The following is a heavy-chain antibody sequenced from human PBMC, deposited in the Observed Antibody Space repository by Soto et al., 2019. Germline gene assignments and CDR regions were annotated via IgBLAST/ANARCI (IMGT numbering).Heavy chain of an antibody. D-gene: IGHD1-1*01. V-gene: IGHV4-4*02. CDR1: RDSMISDNW. CDR2: IFHSGST. J-gene: IGHJ4*02. Sequence: SERMEIRCAVCRDSMISDNWGGWVQKPPGKGLEWIGEIFHSGSTNYNPSLRSRVTISVDKSNNQFSLKLSSVTAADTAVYFYENSEVKKPLDHVDFWGQGTLVTVSS. CDR3: ENSEVKKPLDHVDF.